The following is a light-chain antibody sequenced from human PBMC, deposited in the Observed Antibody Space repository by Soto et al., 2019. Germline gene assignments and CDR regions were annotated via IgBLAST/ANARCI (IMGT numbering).Light chain of an antibody. Sequence: QSALTQPPSASGSPGQSVTISCTGTSSDVGGYNYVSWYQHHPGKAPKLIIYEVNKRPSGVPDRFAGSKSGNTASLTVSGLQAEDEADYYCSSYAGSNTVVFGGGTQLTVL. CDR1: SSDVGGYNY. V-gene: IGLV2-8*01. CDR3: SSYAGSNTVV. CDR2: EVN. J-gene: IGLJ2*01.